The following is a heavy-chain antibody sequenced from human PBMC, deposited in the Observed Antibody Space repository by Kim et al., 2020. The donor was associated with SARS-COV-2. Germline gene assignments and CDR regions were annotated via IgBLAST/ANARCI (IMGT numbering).Heavy chain of an antibody. CDR1: GFTFSSYA. CDR3: AKPYSGYDSEFDY. J-gene: IGHJ4*02. D-gene: IGHD5-12*01. Sequence: GGSLRLSCAASGFTFSSYAMSWVRQAPGKGLEWVSAISGSGGSTYYADSVKGRFTISRDNSKNTLYLQMNSLRAEDTAVYYCAKPYSGYDSEFDYWGQRTLLTFSS. V-gene: IGHV3-23*01. CDR2: ISGSGGST.